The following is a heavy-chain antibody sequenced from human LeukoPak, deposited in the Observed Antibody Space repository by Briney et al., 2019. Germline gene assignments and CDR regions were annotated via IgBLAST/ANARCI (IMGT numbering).Heavy chain of an antibody. D-gene: IGHD6-19*01. CDR1: GFTFSSYA. J-gene: IGHJ3*02. Sequence: PGRSLRLSCAASGFTFSSYAMHWVRQAPGKGLEWVAVISYDGSNKYYADPVKGRFTISRDNSENTLYLQMNSLRAEDTAVYYCARHSAEVEQWLVPAFDIWGQGTMVTVSS. CDR3: ARHSAEVEQWLVPAFDI. V-gene: IGHV3-30*04. CDR2: ISYDGSNK.